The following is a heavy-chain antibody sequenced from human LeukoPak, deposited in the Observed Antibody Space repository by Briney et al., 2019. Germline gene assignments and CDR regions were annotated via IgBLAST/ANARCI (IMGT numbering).Heavy chain of an antibody. D-gene: IGHD6-13*01. V-gene: IGHV4-34*01. CDR3: ARGPLGYSSSWYDY. CDR2: INHSGST. Sequence: SETLSLTCAVYGGSFSGYYWSWIRQPPGKGLEWIGEINHSGSTNYNPSLKSRVTISVDTSKNQFSLKLSSVTAADTAVYYCARGPLGYSSSWYDYWGQGTLVTVSS. CDR1: GGSFSGYY. J-gene: IGHJ4*02.